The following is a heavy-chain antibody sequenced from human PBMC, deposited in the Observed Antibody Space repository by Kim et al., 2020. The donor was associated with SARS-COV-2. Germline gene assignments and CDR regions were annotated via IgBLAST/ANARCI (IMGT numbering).Heavy chain of an antibody. J-gene: IGHJ3*02. Sequence: LKSRVTISVDTSKNQFSLKLSSVTAADTAVYYCASQSGVVVAATPYAFDIWGQGTMVTVSS. CDR3: ASQSGVVVAATPYAFDI. V-gene: IGHV4-34*01. D-gene: IGHD2-15*01.